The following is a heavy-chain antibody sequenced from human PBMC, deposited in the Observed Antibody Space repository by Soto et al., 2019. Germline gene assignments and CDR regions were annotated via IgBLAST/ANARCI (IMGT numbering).Heavy chain of an antibody. D-gene: IGHD1-26*01. CDR2: ISYDGSNK. J-gene: IGHJ6*02. V-gene: IGHV3-30*18. CDR3: AKVVGATRYYYYGMDV. Sequence: GGSLRLSCAASGFTFSSYGMHWVRQAPGKGLEWVAVISYDGSNKYYADSVGGRFTISRDNSKNTLYLQMNSLRAEDTAVYYCAKVVGATRYYYYGMDVWGQGTTVTVSS. CDR1: GFTFSSYG.